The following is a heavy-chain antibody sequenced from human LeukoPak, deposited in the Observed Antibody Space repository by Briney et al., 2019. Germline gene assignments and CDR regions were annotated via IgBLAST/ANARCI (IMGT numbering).Heavy chain of an antibody. CDR2: IYYSGST. V-gene: IGHV4-59*08. D-gene: IGHD3-3*01. Sequence: SETLTLTCTVSGGSISSYYWSWIRQPPGKGLEWIGYIYYSGSTNYNPSLKSRVTISVDTSKNQFSLKLSSVTAADTAVYYCARGVYDFWSGYPSYYGMDVWGQGTTVTVSS. J-gene: IGHJ6*02. CDR1: GGSISSYY. CDR3: ARGVYDFWSGYPSYYGMDV.